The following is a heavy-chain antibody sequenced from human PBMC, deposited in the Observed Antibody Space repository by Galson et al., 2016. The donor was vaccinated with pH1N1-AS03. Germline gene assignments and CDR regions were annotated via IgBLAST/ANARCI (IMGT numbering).Heavy chain of an antibody. CDR1: EFSFSNYG. Sequence: SLRLSCAASEFSFSNYGMHWVRQGPGKGLEWVAVISHNGTNKYYADTVKGRFTISRDNSKNKLYVRMNSLRPEDTAVYYCAKAEWAVFGYKYSMDIWGQGTTVTVSS. V-gene: IGHV3-30*18. CDR3: AKAEWAVFGYKYSMDI. J-gene: IGHJ6*02. CDR2: ISHNGTNK. D-gene: IGHD1-14*01.